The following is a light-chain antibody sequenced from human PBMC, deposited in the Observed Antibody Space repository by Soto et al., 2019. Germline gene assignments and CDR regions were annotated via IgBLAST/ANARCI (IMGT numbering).Light chain of an antibody. V-gene: IGLV2-14*01. CDR3: SSYTSSSTLV. J-gene: IGLJ3*02. CDR1: SSDVDGYNY. CDR2: EVS. Sequence: QSALTQPASVSGSPGQSITISCTGTSSDVDGYNYVSWYQQHPGKAPKLMIYEVSNRPSGISNRFSGSKSGNTASLTLSGLQAEDEADYYCSSYTSSSTLVFGGGTQLTVL.